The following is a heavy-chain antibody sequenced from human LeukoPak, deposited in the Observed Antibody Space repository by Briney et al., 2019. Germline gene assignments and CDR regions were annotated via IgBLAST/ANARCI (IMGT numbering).Heavy chain of an antibody. J-gene: IGHJ4*02. Sequence: PGGSLRLSCAASGFTFSNAWMSWVRQAPGKGLEWVGRIISKTDGGTADYAAPVKGRFTFSRDDSKNTLYLQMNSLKTEDTAVYYCTTGCSGTRCYASRPFDSWGQGTLVTVSS. CDR1: GFTFSNAW. CDR2: IISKTDGGTA. CDR3: TTGCSGTRCYASRPFDS. V-gene: IGHV3-15*01. D-gene: IGHD2-2*01.